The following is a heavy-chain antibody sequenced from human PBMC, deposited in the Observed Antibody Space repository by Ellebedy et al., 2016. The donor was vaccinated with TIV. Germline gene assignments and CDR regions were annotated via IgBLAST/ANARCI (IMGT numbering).Heavy chain of an antibody. Sequence: GGSLRLXCVSSGFTFSAYAVSWVRQAPGKGLECVSAISGNGNSKYYADSVKGRFTISRDNSKNTLYLQMNSLRAEDTAVYYCAKDPGGLTTMITPDWGQGTLVTVSS. D-gene: IGHD4-17*01. CDR3: AKDPGGLTTMITPD. J-gene: IGHJ4*02. CDR1: GFTFSAYA. V-gene: IGHV3-23*01. CDR2: ISGNGNSK.